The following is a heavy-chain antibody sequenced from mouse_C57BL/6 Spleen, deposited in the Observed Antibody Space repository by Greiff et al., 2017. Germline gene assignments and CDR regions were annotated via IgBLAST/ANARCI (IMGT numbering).Heavy chain of an antibody. CDR1: GFTFSSYG. Sequence: EVKLVESGGDLVKPGGSLKLSCAASGFTFSSYGMSWVRQTPDKRLEWVATISSGGSYTYYPDSVKGRFTISRDNAKNTLYLQMSSRSSEDTATYYCARAYGYDGYYAMYDWGQGTSVTVSS. CDR3: ARAYGYDGYYAMYD. D-gene: IGHD2-2*01. V-gene: IGHV5-6*01. J-gene: IGHJ4*01. CDR2: ISSGGSYT.